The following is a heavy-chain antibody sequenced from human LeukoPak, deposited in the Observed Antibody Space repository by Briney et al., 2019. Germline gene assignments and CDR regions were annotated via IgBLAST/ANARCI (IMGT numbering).Heavy chain of an antibody. CDR3: AGFIAAAGSFDY. Sequence: GGSLRLSCAASGFTVSSNYMSWARQAPGKGLEWVSVIYSGGSTYYADSVKGRFTISRDNSKNTLYLPTNSLRAEDTAVYYCAGFIAAAGSFDYWGQGTLVTVSS. V-gene: IGHV3-53*01. D-gene: IGHD6-13*01. CDR1: GFTVSSNY. J-gene: IGHJ4*02. CDR2: IYSGGST.